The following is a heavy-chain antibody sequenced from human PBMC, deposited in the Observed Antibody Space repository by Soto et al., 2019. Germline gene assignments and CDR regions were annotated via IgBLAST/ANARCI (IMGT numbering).Heavy chain of an antibody. CDR2: IDWDDDK. CDR1: GFSLSTSGMS. V-gene: IGHV2-70*01. CDR3: ERRLSFVDIDYGIDV. J-gene: IGHJ6*02. D-gene: IGHD3-10*01. Sequence: SGPTLVNPTQTLTLTCSFSGFSLSTSGMSVSWIRQPPGKALEWLALIDWDDDKYYNTSLKTRLTISKDTSKNQVVLTLTNMDPVDTATYYCERRLSFVDIDYGIDVWGQGTTVPVYS.